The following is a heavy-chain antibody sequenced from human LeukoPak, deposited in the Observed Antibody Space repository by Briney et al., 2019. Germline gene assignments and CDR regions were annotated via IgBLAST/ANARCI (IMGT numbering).Heavy chain of an antibody. Sequence: PSETLSLTCTVSGGSISSSSYYWGWIRQPPGKGLEWIGSIYYSGSTYYNPSLKSRVTISVDTSKNQFSLKLSSVTAADTAVYYCASMGGRIYGMDVWGQGTTVTVSS. J-gene: IGHJ6*02. CDR1: GGSISSSSYY. CDR2: IYYSGST. CDR3: ASMGGRIYGMDV. D-gene: IGHD2-15*01. V-gene: IGHV4-39*01.